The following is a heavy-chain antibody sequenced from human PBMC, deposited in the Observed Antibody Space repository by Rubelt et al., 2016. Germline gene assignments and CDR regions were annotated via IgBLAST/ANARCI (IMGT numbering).Heavy chain of an antibody. CDR2: IWYDGSNK. Sequence: GRSLRLSCAASGFTFSSYGMHWVRQAPGKGLEWVAVIWYDGSNKYYADSVKGRFTISRDNSKNTLYLQMNSLRAEDTAVYYCAREVPDSMGDHWYFDLWGRGTLVTVSS. CDR1: GFTFSSYG. J-gene: IGHJ2*01. V-gene: IGHV3-33*01. CDR3: AREVPDSMGDHWYFDL. D-gene: IGHD3-16*01.